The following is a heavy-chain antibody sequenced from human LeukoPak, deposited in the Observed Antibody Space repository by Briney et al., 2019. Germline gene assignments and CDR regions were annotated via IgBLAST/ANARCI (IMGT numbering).Heavy chain of an antibody. Sequence: GGYLRFYCAASGFTFSSYSMNWVRQAPGMGLEWVSSISISSRYIYYEDSVKGRFNISRDNAKNSLYLQMNSLRAEDTAVYYCARGGLHYDILTGYYNWGQGTLVTVSS. CDR2: ISISSRYI. CDR3: ARGGLHYDILTGYYN. V-gene: IGHV3-21*01. D-gene: IGHD3-9*01. CDR1: GFTFSSYS. J-gene: IGHJ4*02.